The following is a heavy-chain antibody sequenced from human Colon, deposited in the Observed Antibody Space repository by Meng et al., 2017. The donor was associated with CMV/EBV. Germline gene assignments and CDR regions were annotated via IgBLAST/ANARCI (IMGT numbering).Heavy chain of an antibody. CDR2: INRDGRTT. CDR3: ARDFVGATEY. CDR1: GFSFSSDW. Sequence: LSCAASGFSFSSDWIHWVRQAPGKGLVWVSRINRDGRTTNYAGSVRGRFTISRDSAKNTLYLQMNSLRAEDTAVYYCARDFVGATEYWGQGTLVTVSS. V-gene: IGHV3-74*01. D-gene: IGHD1-26*01. J-gene: IGHJ4*02.